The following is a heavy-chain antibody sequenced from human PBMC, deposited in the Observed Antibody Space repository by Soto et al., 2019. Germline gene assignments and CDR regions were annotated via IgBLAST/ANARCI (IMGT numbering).Heavy chain of an antibody. CDR2: ISGDARTT. CDR1: GFPFGTYG. V-gene: IGHV3-23*01. CDR3: AKDSVPGPGPYSGAYYSSLGS. J-gene: IGHJ5*02. Sequence: GGSLRLSCAASGFPFGTYGMSWVRLAPGKGLEWLSAISGDARTTYYADSVKGRFSISRDNSLNTLYLQMYSLRVEDTAVYYCAKDSVPGPGPYSGAYYSSLGSWGQGTLVTVSS. D-gene: IGHD1-26*01.